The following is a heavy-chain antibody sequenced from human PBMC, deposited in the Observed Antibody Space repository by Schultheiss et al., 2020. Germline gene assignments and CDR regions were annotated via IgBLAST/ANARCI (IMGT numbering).Heavy chain of an antibody. Sequence: SETLSLTCAVYGGSFSGYYWSWIRQPPGKGLEWIGEINHSGSTNYNPSLKSRVTISVDTSKNQFSLKLSSVTAADTAVYYCARGRAWRYGMDVWGQGTTVNVSS. CDR2: INHSGST. J-gene: IGHJ6*02. D-gene: IGHD1-1*01. CDR3: ARGRAWRYGMDV. V-gene: IGHV4-34*01. CDR1: GGSFSGYY.